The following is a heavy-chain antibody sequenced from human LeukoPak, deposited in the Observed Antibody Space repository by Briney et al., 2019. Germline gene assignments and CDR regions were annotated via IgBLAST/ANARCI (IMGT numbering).Heavy chain of an antibody. CDR1: GYTFTSYD. D-gene: IGHD3-3*01. Sequence: ASVKVSCKASGYTFTSYDINWVRQATGQGLEWMGWMNPNSGNTGYAQKFQGRVTMTRNTSISTAYMELSSLRSGDTAVYYCARATVDFWSGYLFSNLWGQGTLVTVSS. J-gene: IGHJ5*02. CDR3: ARATVDFWSGYLFSNL. CDR2: MNPNSGNT. V-gene: IGHV1-8*01.